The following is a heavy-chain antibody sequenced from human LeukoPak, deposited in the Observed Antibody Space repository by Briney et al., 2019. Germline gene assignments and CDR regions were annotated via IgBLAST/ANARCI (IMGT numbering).Heavy chain of an antibody. CDR3: ARVFDYGXESXGXXXXMDV. J-gene: IGHJ6*02. V-gene: IGHV4-4*07. CDR2: IYTSGST. D-gene: IGHD4-17*01. Sequence: SETLSLTCTVSGGAISSYYWSWIRQPAGKGLEWIGRIYTSGSTNYNPSLKSRVTMSVDTSKNQFSLKLSSVTAADTAVYYCARVFDYGXESXGXXXXMDVWGQGTTVTVS. CDR1: GGAISSYY.